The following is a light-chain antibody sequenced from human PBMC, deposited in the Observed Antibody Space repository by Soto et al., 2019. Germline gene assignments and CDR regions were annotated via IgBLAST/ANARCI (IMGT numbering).Light chain of an antibody. V-gene: IGLV2-23*01. CDR1: SSDVGAYDS. J-gene: IGLJ1*01. CDR3: CSSAPESTYV. CDR2: KGT. Sequence: QPGSVSGYPGQAITISCTGTSSDVGAYDSVSWYQQHPHKAPQLIIYKGTQRPSGVSNRFSGSTSGNAASLTISGLQADDEADYFCCSSAPESTYVCGTGTNVTV.